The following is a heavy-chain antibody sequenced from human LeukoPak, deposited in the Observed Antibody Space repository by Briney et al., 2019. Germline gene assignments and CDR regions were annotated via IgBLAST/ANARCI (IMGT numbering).Heavy chain of an antibody. CDR2: FYYSGSN. CDR1: GGSISSSSYY. V-gene: IGHV4-39*01. CDR3: ARLKYSSSHFDY. D-gene: IGHD6-6*01. J-gene: IGHJ4*02. Sequence: SETLSLTCTVSGGSISSSSYYWGRIRQPPGKGLEWNGSFYYSGSNYYNPYLKSRVTISVDTSKNQFSLKLSSVTAADTAVYYCARLKYSSSHFDYWGQGTLVTVSS.